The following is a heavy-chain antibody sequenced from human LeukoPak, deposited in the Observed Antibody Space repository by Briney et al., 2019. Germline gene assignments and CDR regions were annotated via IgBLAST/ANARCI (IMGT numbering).Heavy chain of an antibody. CDR2: INPNSGGT. CDR3: ARTGDFDY. Sequence: ASVKVSCKASGYTXTGSYMHWVRQAPGQGLEWMGWINPNSGGTNYAQKFQDRVTMTRDTSISTAYMELSRLRSADTAVYYCARTGDFDYWGQGTLVTVSS. CDR1: GYTXTGSY. D-gene: IGHD3-10*01. J-gene: IGHJ4*02. V-gene: IGHV1-2*02.